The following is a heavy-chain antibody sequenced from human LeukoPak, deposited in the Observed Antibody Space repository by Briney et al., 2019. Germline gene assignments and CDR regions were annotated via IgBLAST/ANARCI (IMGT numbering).Heavy chain of an antibody. V-gene: IGHV1-2*02. J-gene: IGHJ4*02. CDR1: GYTFTGYY. Sequence: ASVKVSCKASGYTFTGYYMHWVRQAPGQGLEWMGWINPNSGGTNYAQKFQGRVTMTRDTPISTAYMELSSLRSEDTAVYYCAGRYDFWSGYSPYYFDYWGQGTLVTVSS. CDR2: INPNSGGT. D-gene: IGHD3-3*01. CDR3: AGRYDFWSGYSPYYFDY.